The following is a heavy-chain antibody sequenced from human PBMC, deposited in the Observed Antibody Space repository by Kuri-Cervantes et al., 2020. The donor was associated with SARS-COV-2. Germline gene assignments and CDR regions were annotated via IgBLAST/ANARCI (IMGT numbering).Heavy chain of an antibody. J-gene: IGHJ6*03. CDR3: ARAVGSSSAGDYSMDV. Sequence: GGSLRLSCAASGFTFSSYAMHWVRQAPGKGLEWVAVISYDGSNKYYADSVKGRFTISRDNSKNSLFLQMNSLRADGTAVYYCARAVGSSSAGDYSMDVWGKGTTVTVSS. CDR1: GFTFSSYA. D-gene: IGHD6-6*01. V-gene: IGHV3-30-3*01. CDR2: ISYDGSNK.